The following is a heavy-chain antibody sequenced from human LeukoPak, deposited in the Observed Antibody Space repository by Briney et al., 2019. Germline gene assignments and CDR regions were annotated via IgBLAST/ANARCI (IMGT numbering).Heavy chain of an antibody. Sequence: PSETLSLTCAVSGGSISSNSYYWGWIRQPPGKGLEWIGNIYYSGNTYYNPSLKSRVTISVDTSKNQFSLKLSSVTAADTAIYYCARAVIVVAAATQRNWFDPWGQGTLVTVSS. CDR2: IYYSGNT. D-gene: IGHD2-15*01. J-gene: IGHJ5*02. CDR1: GGSISSNSYY. CDR3: ARAVIVVAAATQRNWFDP. V-gene: IGHV4-39*07.